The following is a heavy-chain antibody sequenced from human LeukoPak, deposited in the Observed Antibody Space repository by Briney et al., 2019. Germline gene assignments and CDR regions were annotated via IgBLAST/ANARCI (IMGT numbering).Heavy chain of an antibody. V-gene: IGHV4-59*01. Sequence: KPSETLSLTCSVPGGSISGYYWTWIRQPPGKGLEWIGYIYYSGSTNYNPSLKSRITISVDTSKNQFSLKLSSVTAADTAVYYCARLRGNFFPDYWGQGTLVTVSS. CDR1: GGSISGYY. J-gene: IGHJ4*02. D-gene: IGHD4-23*01. CDR3: ARLRGNFFPDY. CDR2: IYYSGST.